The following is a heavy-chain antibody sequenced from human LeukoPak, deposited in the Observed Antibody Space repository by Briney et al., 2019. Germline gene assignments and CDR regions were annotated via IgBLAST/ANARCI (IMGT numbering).Heavy chain of an antibody. CDR1: GFTFNDLY. Sequence: GGSLRLSCTASGFTFNDLYRIWLRQAPGKGLEWVSYISPSSSYTDYADSVKGRFTISRDNAKNSLYPQMNSLRAEDTDVYSFAKFSPMTASQDFDLWGQGTLVTVSS. V-gene: IGHV3-11*03. CDR3: AKFSPMTASQDFDL. J-gene: IGHJ4*02. D-gene: IGHD2-21*02. CDR2: ISPSSSYT.